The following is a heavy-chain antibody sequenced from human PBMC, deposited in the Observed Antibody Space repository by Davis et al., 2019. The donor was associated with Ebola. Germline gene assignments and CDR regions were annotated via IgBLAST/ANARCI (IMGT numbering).Heavy chain of an antibody. CDR3: ARGEGIAAAGY. D-gene: IGHD6-13*01. CDR2: INPNSGGT. Sequence: AASVKVSCKASGYTFTGYYMHWVRQAPGQGLEWMGRINPNSGGTNYAQKFQGRVTITADKSTSTAYMELSSLRSEDTAVYYCARGEGIAAAGYWGQGTLVTVSS. J-gene: IGHJ4*02. CDR1: GYTFTGYY. V-gene: IGHV1-2*06.